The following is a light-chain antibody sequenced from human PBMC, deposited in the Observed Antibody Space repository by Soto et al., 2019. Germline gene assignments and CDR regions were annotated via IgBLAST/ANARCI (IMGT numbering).Light chain of an antibody. CDR1: QNINNW. V-gene: IGKV1-5*03. CDR3: QQYSSSPIT. Sequence: DIQMTKSLSTLSASVGDRVTFTCRASQNINNWLAWYQQKPGQAPKLLVYKASSLESGVPSSFSGTGSGTEFTLTISSVQPDDFATYFCQQYSSSPITFGQGTRLEIK. CDR2: KAS. J-gene: IGKJ5*01.